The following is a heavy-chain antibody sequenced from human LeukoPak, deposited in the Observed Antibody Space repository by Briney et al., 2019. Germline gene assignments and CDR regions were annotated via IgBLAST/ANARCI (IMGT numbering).Heavy chain of an antibody. CDR3: ARGLKGTAIFGVVANPHYFDY. V-gene: IGHV4-31*03. J-gene: IGHJ4*02. CDR2: IYYSGST. CDR1: GGSISSGGYD. D-gene: IGHD3-3*01. Sequence: SETLSLTCTVSGGSISSGGYDWSWIRQHPGKGLEWIGYIYYSGSTNYNPSLKSRVTISVDTSKNQFSLKLSSVTAADTAVYYCARGLKGTAIFGVVANPHYFDYWGQGTLVTVSS.